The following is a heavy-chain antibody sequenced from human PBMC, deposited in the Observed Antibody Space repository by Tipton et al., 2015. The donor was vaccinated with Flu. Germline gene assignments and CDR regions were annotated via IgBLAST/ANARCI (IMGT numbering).Heavy chain of an antibody. D-gene: IGHD6-13*01. CDR1: GGSISSDRYY. CDR3: ARYTSSWDPPRD. Sequence: TLSLTCTVSGGSISSDRYYWSWIRQPAGKGLEWIGRIYTSGSTNYNPSLKSRVTISLDTSKYQFSLKLSSVTAADTAVYYCARYTSSWDPPRDWGQGTLVT. J-gene: IGHJ1*01. V-gene: IGHV4-61*02. CDR2: IYTSGST.